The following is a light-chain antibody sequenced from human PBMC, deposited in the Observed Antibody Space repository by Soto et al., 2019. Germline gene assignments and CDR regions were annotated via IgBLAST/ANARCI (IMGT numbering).Light chain of an antibody. V-gene: IGLV2-14*01. CDR2: DVT. J-gene: IGLJ2*01. CDR3: SSYTSRNTPHVL. Sequence: QSVLTQPASVSGSPGQSITISCTGTSSDVGAYDFVSWYQQPPGKAPKLIIYDVTNRPSGVSSRFSGSESGNTASLTISGLQAEDEADYYCSSYTSRNTPHVLFGGGTKLTVL. CDR1: SSDVGAYDF.